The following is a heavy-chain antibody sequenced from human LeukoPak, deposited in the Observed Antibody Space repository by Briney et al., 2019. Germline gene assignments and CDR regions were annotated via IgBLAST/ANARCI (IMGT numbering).Heavy chain of an antibody. J-gene: IGHJ2*01. CDR2: LSTSGSTI. CDR1: GFTFSSYE. V-gene: IGHV3-48*03. Sequence: GGSLRLSCAASGFTFSSYEMNWVRQAPGKGLEWVSYLSTSGSTIYYADSVKGRFTISRDNAKNSLYLQMNSLRAEDTAVYYCARDHGRWYFDLWGRGTLVIVSS. D-gene: IGHD3/OR15-3a*01. CDR3: ARDHGRWYFDL.